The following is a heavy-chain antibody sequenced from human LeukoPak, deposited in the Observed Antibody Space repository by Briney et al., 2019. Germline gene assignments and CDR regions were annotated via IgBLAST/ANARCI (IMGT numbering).Heavy chain of an antibody. D-gene: IGHD2-15*01. J-gene: IGHJ4*02. CDR3: ARGKYCSGGSCSGFDY. CDR2: IYSGGST. V-gene: IGHV3-53*01. Sequence: GGSLRLSCAASGFTVSSNYMSWVRQAPGKGLEWVSVIYSGGSTYYADSVKGRFTISRDNSKNTLYLQMNSLRAEDTAVYYCARGKYCSGGSCSGFDYWGQGTLVTVSS. CDR1: GFTVSSNY.